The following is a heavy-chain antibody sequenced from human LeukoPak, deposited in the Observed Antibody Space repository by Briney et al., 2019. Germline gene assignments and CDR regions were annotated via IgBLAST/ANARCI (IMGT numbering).Heavy chain of an antibody. CDR2: ISSSSSYI. D-gene: IGHD4-17*01. Sequence: GGSLRLTCAASGFTFSSYWMNWVRQAPGKGLEWVSSISSSSSYIYYADSVKGRFTISRDNAKNSLYLQMNSLRAEDTAVYYCASLYGDLEDYWGQGTLVTVSS. V-gene: IGHV3-21*01. CDR1: GFTFSSYW. CDR3: ASLYGDLEDY. J-gene: IGHJ4*02.